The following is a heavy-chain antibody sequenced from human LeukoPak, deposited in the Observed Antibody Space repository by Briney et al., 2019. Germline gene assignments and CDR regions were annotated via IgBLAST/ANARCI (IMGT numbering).Heavy chain of an antibody. CDR2: IKQDGSER. Sequence: GGSLRLSCAASAFTFSTYWMSWVRQAPGKGLEWVANIKQDGSERYYVDSVKGRFTISRDNAKDSLYLQMNSLRAEDTAVYYCGRGPGYRSDYWGQGTLVTVSS. J-gene: IGHJ4*02. D-gene: IGHD5-12*01. V-gene: IGHV3-7*02. CDR3: GRGPGYRSDY. CDR1: AFTFSTYW.